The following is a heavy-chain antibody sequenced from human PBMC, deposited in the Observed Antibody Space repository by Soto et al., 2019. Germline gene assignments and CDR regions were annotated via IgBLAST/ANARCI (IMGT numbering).Heavy chain of an antibody. CDR3: ASKAACGGDCYAFDS. J-gene: IGHJ4*02. CDR2: IIPLFGTA. D-gene: IGHD2-21*02. Sequence: QVYLVQSGAEVKKPGSSVKISCTASGGIFSSNTINWVRQAAGQGLEWMGGIIPLFGTANYAEKFQGRVTITADKSTKTEYMELTSLRSEDTAVYYCASKAACGGDCYAFDSGGQGTLVTVSS. CDR1: GGIFSSNT. V-gene: IGHV1-69*06.